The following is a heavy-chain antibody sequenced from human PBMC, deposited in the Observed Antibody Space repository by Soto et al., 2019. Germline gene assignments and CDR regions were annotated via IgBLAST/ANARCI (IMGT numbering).Heavy chain of an antibody. V-gene: IGHV4-39*01. CDR3: ARLVMDTAMVLNYFDY. J-gene: IGHJ4*02. Sequence: SETQSLTCTVSGGSIRSSSCYWGWIRQPPGKGLEWIGSIYYSGSTYYNPSLKSRVTISVDTSKNQFSLKLSSVTAADTAVYYCARLVMDTAMVLNYFDYWGQGTLVTVSS. CDR2: IYYSGST. D-gene: IGHD5-18*01. CDR1: GGSIRSSSCY.